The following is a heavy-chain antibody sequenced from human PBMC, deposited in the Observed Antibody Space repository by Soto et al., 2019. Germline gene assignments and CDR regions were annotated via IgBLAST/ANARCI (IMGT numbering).Heavy chain of an antibody. D-gene: IGHD6-25*01. CDR3: AGEAAGILYWFDP. Sequence: QVQLQESGPGLVKPSQTLSLTCTVSGGSISSGDYYWSWIRQPPGKGLEWIGYIYHSRSTYYNPLRKSRVTIAVDTSKNQFSLTLGSVTVADTAVYDCAGEAAGILYWFDPWGQGTLVTVSS. V-gene: IGHV4-31*03. CDR1: GGSISSGDYY. J-gene: IGHJ5*02. CDR2: IYHSRST.